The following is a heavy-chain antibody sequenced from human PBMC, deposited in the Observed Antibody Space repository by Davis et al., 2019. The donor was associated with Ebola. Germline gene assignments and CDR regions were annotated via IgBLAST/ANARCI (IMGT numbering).Heavy chain of an antibody. CDR3: AKDINLGYCSSASCRTGYFDL. V-gene: IGHV3-9*01. CDR1: GFTFDDYA. Sequence: SLKISCAASGFTFDDYAMHWVRQAPGKGLEWVSGLSWNSASIGYADSVKGRFIISRDNAKNSLYLQMNSLRAEDTALYYCAKDINLGYCSSASCRTGYFDLWGRGTLVTVSS. D-gene: IGHD2-2*01. J-gene: IGHJ2*01. CDR2: LSWNSASI.